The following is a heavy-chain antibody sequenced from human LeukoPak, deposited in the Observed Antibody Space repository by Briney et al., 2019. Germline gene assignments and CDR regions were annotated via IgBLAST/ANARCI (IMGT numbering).Heavy chain of an antibody. V-gene: IGHV1-69*06. CDR3: ARYRTVGSVIFDY. Sequence: ASVKVSCKASGGTFSSYAISWVRQAPGQGLEWMGGIIPIFGTANYAQKFQGRVTITADKSTSTAYMELSSLRSEDTAVYYCARYRTVGSVIFDYWGQGTLVTVSS. CDR2: IIPIFGTA. CDR1: GGTFSSYA. D-gene: IGHD3-16*02. J-gene: IGHJ4*02.